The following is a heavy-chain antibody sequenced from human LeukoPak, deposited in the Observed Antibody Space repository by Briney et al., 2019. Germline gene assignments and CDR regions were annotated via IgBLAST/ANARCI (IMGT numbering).Heavy chain of an antibody. D-gene: IGHD5-18*01. Sequence: VASVKVSCKASGYTFIGHYMHWVRQAPGQGLEWMGWINSNSGGTKYAQKFQGSVIMTRDTSISTAYMELSRLKSDDTAVYYRARGRIHSWSNAFDIWGQGTTVTVSS. CDR2: INSNSGGT. CDR1: GYTFIGHY. J-gene: IGHJ3*02. V-gene: IGHV1-2*02. CDR3: ARGRIHSWSNAFDI.